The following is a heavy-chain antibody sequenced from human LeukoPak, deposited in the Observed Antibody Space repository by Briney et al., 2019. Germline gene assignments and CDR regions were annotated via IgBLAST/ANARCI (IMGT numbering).Heavy chain of an antibody. V-gene: IGHV3-9*01. CDR1: RFTFDDYA. J-gene: IGHJ4*02. CDR2: ITWNSGRI. Sequence: GRSLRLSCAASRFTFDDYAIHWVWQAPGKGLEWVSGITWNSGRIDYADSVKGRFTISRDNAKNSLYLQMNSLRAEDTALYYCARGRPITPYYFDYWGQGTLVTVSS. CDR3: ARGRPITPYYFDY. D-gene: IGHD3-10*01.